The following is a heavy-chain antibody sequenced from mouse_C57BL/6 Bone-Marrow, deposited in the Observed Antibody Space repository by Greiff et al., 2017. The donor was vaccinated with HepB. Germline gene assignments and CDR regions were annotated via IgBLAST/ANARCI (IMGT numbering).Heavy chain of an antibody. CDR2: IRNKANGYTT. V-gene: IGHV7-3*01. J-gene: IGHJ3*01. Sequence: LVESGGGLVQPGGSLSLSCAASGFTFTDYYMSWVRQPPGKALEWLGFIRNKANGYTTEYSASVKGRFTISRDNSQSILYLQMNALRAEDSATYYCARSLNWDFAYWGQGTLVTVSA. D-gene: IGHD4-1*01. CDR3: ARSLNWDFAY. CDR1: GFTFTDYY.